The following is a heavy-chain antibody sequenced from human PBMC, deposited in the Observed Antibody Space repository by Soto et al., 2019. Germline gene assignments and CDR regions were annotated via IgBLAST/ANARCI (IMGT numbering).Heavy chain of an antibody. CDR2: IYYRGST. Sequence: QLQLQESGPGLVKPSETLSLTCTVSGGSISSSSYYWGWIRQPPGKRLEWIGSIYYRGSTYYNPSLKSRVTISVDTSKNQFSLKLSSVTAADTAVYYCARHGGRRGILSGVNNWGQGTLVTVSS. V-gene: IGHV4-39*01. CDR3: ARHGGRRGILSGVNN. J-gene: IGHJ4*02. CDR1: GGSISSSSYY. D-gene: IGHD2-21*01.